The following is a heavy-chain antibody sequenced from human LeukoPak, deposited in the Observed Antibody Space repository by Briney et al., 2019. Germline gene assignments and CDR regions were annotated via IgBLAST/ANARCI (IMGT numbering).Heavy chain of an antibody. CDR3: ASYYASGTSRFDY. CDR1: GGSISSSNYF. V-gene: IGHV4-39*01. Sequence: PSETLSLTCTVSGGSISSSNYFWGWIRQPPGKGLEWIGSINYRGTTCYNPSLKSRVTLSVDTSKNQFSLKLSSVTAADAAVYYCASYYASGTSRFDYWGQGTLVTVSS. CDR2: INYRGTT. D-gene: IGHD3-10*01. J-gene: IGHJ4*02.